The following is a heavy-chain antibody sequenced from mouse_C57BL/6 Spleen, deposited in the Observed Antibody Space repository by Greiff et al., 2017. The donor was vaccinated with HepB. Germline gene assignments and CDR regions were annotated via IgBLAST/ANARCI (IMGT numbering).Heavy chain of an antibody. CDR3: ARRSCSTYYFDY. CDR2: INPSTGGT. V-gene: IGHV1-42*01. CDR1: GYSFTGYY. D-gene: IGHD5-1*01. Sequence: VQLQQSGPELVKPGASVKISCKASGYSFTGYYMNWVKQSPEKSLEWIGEINPSTGGTTYNQKFKAKATLTVDKSSSTAYMQLKSLTSEDSAVYSCARRSCSTYYFDYWGQGTTLTVSS. J-gene: IGHJ2*01.